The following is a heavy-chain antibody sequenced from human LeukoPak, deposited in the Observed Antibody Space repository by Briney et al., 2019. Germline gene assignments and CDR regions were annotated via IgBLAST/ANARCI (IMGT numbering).Heavy chain of an antibody. V-gene: IGHV1-69*01. D-gene: IGHD2-15*01. J-gene: IGHJ5*02. Sequence: SVKVSCKASGGTLSSYAISWVRQAPGQGLEWMGGIIPIFGTANYAQKFQGRVTITADESTSTAYMELSSLRSEDTAVYYCARAPKGSGAWFDPWGQGTLVTVSS. CDR1: GGTLSSYA. CDR3: ARAPKGSGAWFDP. CDR2: IIPIFGTA.